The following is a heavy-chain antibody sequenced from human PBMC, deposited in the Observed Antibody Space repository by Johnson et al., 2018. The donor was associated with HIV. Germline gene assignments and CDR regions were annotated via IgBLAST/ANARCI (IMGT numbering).Heavy chain of an antibody. CDR2: FSGSGGST. D-gene: IGHD6-25*01. Sequence: VQLVESGGGLVQPGGSLRLSCAASGFTFSTYGTSWVRQAPGKGLEWVSGFSGSGGSTYYADSVRGRFTISRANSKNTLYLQMTSLRAEDTAVYYCAKGNELRAARGHGAFDSWGQGTMVTVSS. CDR3: AKGNELRAARGHGAFDS. V-gene: IGHV3-23*04. CDR1: GFTFSTYG. J-gene: IGHJ3*02.